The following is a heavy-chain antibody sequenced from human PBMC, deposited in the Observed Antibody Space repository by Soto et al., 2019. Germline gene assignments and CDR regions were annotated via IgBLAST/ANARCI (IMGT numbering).Heavy chain of an antibody. CDR3: ARDKSPVVPGTAIEL. CDR1: GFSFETYG. V-gene: IGHV3-33*01. CDR2: IYHDESRR. Sequence: QVHLVESGGGVVQPGTSLRLSCAASGFSFETYGMHWVRQAPGKGLEWLTFIYHDESRRLFATSVRGRFTISRDNSQKTLYLHMTSLGVEDTAMYYCARDKSPVVPGTAIELWGQGTLVTVSS. D-gene: IGHD2-15*01. J-gene: IGHJ3*01.